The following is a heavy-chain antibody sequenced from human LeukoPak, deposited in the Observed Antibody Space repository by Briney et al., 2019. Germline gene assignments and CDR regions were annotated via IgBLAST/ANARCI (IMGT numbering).Heavy chain of an antibody. CDR3: ARGLGYRGYESHY. D-gene: IGHD5-12*01. CDR1: GFTVSNYY. CDR2: LYSGGST. Sequence: SGGSLRLSCAASGFTVSNYYMNWVRQAPGKGLEWVSILYSGGSTYYADSVKGRFTFSRDNSKNTLYLQMNSLRAEDTAVYYCARGLGYRGYESHYWGQGTLVTVSS. J-gene: IGHJ4*02. V-gene: IGHV3-53*01.